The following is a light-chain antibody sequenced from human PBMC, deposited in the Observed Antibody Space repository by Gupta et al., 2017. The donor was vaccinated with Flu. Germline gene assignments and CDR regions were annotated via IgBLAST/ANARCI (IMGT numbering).Light chain of an antibody. J-gene: IGKJ2*01. CDR1: QSVDKY. CDR3: EQHDNWPRYT. V-gene: IGKV3-11*01. CDR2: HAS. Sequence: EVVLTQSPATLSLSPGERATLSCRTSQSVDKYLGWYQQKPGQAPRLLIWHASNRATDIPARFSGSGSGTDFTLTISSLEPEDFGIYYCEQHDNWPRYTFGRGTKLEIK.